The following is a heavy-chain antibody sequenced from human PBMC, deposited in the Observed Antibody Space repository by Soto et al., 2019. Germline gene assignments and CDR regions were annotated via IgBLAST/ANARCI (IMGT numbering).Heavy chain of an antibody. Sequence: EVHLLESGGGLVQPEGSLRLSCAASGFTFSNYAMTWVRQAPGTGLEWVSAITAGGSGTFYADSVRGRFTISRDDSQNTLYLQMNSLRADDTAVYYCAKDWPGTTSVTSDYWGQGTLVTVSS. V-gene: IGHV3-23*01. J-gene: IGHJ4*02. CDR1: GFTFSNYA. CDR2: ITAGGSGT. D-gene: IGHD4-17*01. CDR3: AKDWPGTTSVTSDY.